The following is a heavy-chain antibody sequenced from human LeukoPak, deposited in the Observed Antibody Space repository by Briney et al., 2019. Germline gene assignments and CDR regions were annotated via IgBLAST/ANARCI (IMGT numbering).Heavy chain of an antibody. D-gene: IGHD2-2*01. CDR2: ISYDGSNK. CDR1: GFTFSSYA. J-gene: IGHJ5*02. V-gene: IGHV3-30-3*01. CDR3: ARDKEYCSSTSCYGWFDP. Sequence: PGRSLRLSCAASGFTFSSYAMHWVRQAPGKGLEWVAVISYDGSNKYYADSVKGRFTISRDNSKNTLYLQMNSRRAEDTAVYYCARDKEYCSSTSCYGWFDPWGQGTLVTVSS.